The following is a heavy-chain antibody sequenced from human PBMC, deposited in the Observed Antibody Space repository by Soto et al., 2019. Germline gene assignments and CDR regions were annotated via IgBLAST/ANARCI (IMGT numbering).Heavy chain of an antibody. CDR3: AKVRDRTRTGSNKYVIDS. CDR2: ITGNGCGT. D-gene: IGHD3-10*01. V-gene: IGHV3-23*01. J-gene: IGHJ4*02. CDR1: GFTFSSYA. Sequence: EVQLLESGGGLVQPGGSLRLSCAASGFTFSSYAMSWVRQAPGRGLEWVAGITGNGCGTYYADSVQGRFAISRDYSKNTLYLQMNSLRAEDTAVYFCAKVRDRTRTGSNKYVIDSWGQGTLVTVSS.